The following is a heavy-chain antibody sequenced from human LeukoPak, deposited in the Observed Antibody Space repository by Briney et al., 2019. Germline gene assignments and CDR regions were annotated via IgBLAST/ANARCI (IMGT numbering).Heavy chain of an antibody. J-gene: IGHJ4*02. Sequence: SETLSLTCTVSGGSISSGGYYWSWISQHPGKGLEWIGYIYYSGSTYYNPSLKSRVTISVDTSKNQFSLKLSSVTAADTAVYYCARNRVDTAMVVFDYWGQGTLVTVSS. D-gene: IGHD5-18*01. CDR2: IYYSGST. CDR3: ARNRVDTAMVVFDY. CDR1: GGSISSGGYY. V-gene: IGHV4-31*03.